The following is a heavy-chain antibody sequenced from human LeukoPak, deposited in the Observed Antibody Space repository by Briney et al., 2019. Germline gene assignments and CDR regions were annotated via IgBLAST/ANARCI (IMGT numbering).Heavy chain of an antibody. J-gene: IGHJ4*02. V-gene: IGHV3-48*04. CDR1: GFSFSSYS. Sequence: GGSLRLSCAASGFSFSSYSMNWVRQPPGKGLEWLSYISGSTSARHYADSVKGRFTISRDNAKNSLYLQMNSLRAEDTALYYCAKAGGDGLVDYWGQGTLVTVSS. D-gene: IGHD3-16*01. CDR3: AKAGGDGLVDY. CDR2: ISGSTSAR.